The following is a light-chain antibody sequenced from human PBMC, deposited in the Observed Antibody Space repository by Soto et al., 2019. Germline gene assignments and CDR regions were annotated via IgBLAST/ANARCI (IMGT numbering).Light chain of an antibody. J-gene: IGLJ2*01. CDR2: LVT. CDR3: TSFATGSSYVI. V-gene: IGLV2-14*01. Sequence: QSALTQPAPVSGTPGQSITLSCTGTPSLVGNYKYVSWYQEDPVQVHRLIIYLVTNRPSGVSNRFSGSKSGNTASLTISGLQAEGEADYYCTSFATGSSYVIFGGGTKGTVL. CDR1: PSLVGNYKY.